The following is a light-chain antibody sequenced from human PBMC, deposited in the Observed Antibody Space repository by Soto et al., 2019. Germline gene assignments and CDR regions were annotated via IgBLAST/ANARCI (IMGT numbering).Light chain of an antibody. V-gene: IGKV1-39*01. CDR1: QSVSNY. CDR2: EAS. CDR3: QQSYSTPPFT. J-gene: IGKJ3*01. Sequence: DIPMTQSPSPLSASVGDRVDITCRTSQSVSNYLNWYQAKPGKAPKLLIYEASSLESGVPSRFSGSGSGTDFTLTISSLQPEDSATYYCQQSYSTPPFTFGPGTRVDI.